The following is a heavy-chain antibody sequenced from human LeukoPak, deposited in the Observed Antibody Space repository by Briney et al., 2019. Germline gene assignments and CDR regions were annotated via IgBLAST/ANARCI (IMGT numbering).Heavy chain of an antibody. CDR3: ARVDYGDSYFDY. V-gene: IGHV1-3*01. D-gene: IGHD4-17*01. CDR1: GHTFTSYS. J-gene: IGHJ4*02. Sequence: ASVKLSCNASGHTFTSYSMHWARHPPGQRLEWMGWINAANGNTIYSQKFQERDAYTRETYASTAYMELSSLRSEDTAVYYCARVDYGDSYFDYWVQGTMVTVPS. CDR2: INAANGNT.